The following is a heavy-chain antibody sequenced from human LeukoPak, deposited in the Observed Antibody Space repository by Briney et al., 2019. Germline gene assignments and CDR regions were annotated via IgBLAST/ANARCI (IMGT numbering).Heavy chain of an antibody. V-gene: IGHV3-30*18. CDR1: GFTFSNDI. D-gene: IGHD2-8*02. CDR3: AKDGSWSCTD. CDR2: IAHHGNNK. Sequence: GGSLRLSCAASGFTFSNDIFHWVRQGPGKGLEWVAYIAHHGNNKYYADSVKGRFTISRDNSKRTLYLQMNSLRADDTAVYYCAKDGSWSCTDWGQGTLVTVSS. J-gene: IGHJ4*02.